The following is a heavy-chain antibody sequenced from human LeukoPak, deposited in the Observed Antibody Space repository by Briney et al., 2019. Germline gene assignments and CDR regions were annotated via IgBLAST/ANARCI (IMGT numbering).Heavy chain of an antibody. J-gene: IGHJ4*02. CDR1: GYTFTSYG. Sequence: ASVKVSCKASGYTFTSYGISWVRQAPGQGLEWMGWISAYNGNTNYAQKLQGRVTMTTDTSTSTAYMELRSLRSDDTAVYYRARAQSIAARPDFDYWGQGTLVTVSS. CDR2: ISAYNGNT. V-gene: IGHV1-18*01. CDR3: ARAQSIAARPDFDY. D-gene: IGHD6-6*01.